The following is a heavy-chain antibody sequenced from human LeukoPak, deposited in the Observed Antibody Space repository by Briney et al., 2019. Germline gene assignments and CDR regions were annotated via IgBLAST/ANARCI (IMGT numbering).Heavy chain of an antibody. CDR1: GYTLTELS. CDR3: ATGYMAFAPYYFDY. J-gene: IGHJ4*02. V-gene: IGHV1-24*01. CDR2: FDPEDGET. Sequence: RASVKVSCKVSGYTLTELSMHWVRQAPGKGLEWMGGFDPEDGETIYAQKFQGRVTMTGDTSTDTAYMELSSLRSEDTAVYYCATGYMAFAPYYFDYWGQGTLVTVSS. D-gene: IGHD1-14*01.